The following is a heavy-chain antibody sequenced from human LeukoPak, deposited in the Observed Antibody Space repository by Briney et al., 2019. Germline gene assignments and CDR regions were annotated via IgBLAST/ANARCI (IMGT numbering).Heavy chain of an antibody. CDR3: AKDRSGIAVAGKSY. CDR2: ISGSGGST. V-gene: IGHV3-23*01. D-gene: IGHD6-19*01. J-gene: IGHJ4*02. CDR1: GFTFSSYA. Sequence: GGSLRLSCAASGFTFSSYAMSWVRQAPGKGLVWVSAISGSGGSTYYADSVKGRFTISRNNSKNTLYLQMDSLRAEDTAVYYCAKDRSGIAVAGKSYWGQGTLVTVSS.